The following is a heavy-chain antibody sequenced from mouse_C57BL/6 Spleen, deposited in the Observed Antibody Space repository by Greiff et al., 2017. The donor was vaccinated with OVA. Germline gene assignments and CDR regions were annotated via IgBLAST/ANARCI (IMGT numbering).Heavy chain of an antibody. CDR1: GYTFTSYW. D-gene: IGHD4-1*01. Sequence: QVQLQQPGAELVMPGASVKLSCKASGYTFTSYWMHWVKQRPGQGLEWIGEIDPSDSYTNYNQKFKGKSTLTVDKSSSTAYMQLSSLTSEDSAVYYCARGAYWDGPFADWGQGTLVTVSA. CDR3: ARGAYWDGPFAD. J-gene: IGHJ3*01. V-gene: IGHV1-69*01. CDR2: IDPSDSYT.